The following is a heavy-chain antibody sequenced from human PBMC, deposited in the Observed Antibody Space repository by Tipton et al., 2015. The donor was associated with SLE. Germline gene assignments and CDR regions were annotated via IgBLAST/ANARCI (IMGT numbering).Heavy chain of an antibody. CDR1: GDSISSYY. CDR3: ARGSVVADDF. CDR2: IYTSVST. D-gene: IGHD2-15*01. Sequence: TLSLTCSVSGDSISSYYWSWIRQPAGGGLEWIGRIYTSVSTYYNPSLKSRVTMSVDTSTNQFSLRLSSVTAADTAVYYCARGSVVADDFWGQGILVTVSS. V-gene: IGHV4-4*07. J-gene: IGHJ4*02.